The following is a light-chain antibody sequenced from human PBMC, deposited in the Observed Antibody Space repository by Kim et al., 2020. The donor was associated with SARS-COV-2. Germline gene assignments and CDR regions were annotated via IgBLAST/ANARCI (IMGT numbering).Light chain of an antibody. CDR1: SSDVGGYNY. CDR3: CSYAGSYTLV. V-gene: IGLV2-11*01. J-gene: IGLJ1*01. CDR2: DVT. Sequence: GQSVTISCTGTSSDVGGYNYVSWYQQHPGKAPKLMIYDVTKRPSGVPDRCSGSKSGNTASLTISGLQAEDEADYYCCSYAGSYTLVFGTGTKVTVL.